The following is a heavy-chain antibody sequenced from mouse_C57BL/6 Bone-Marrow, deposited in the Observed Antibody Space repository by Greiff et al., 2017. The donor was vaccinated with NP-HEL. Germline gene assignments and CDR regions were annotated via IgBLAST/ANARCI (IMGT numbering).Heavy chain of an antibody. J-gene: IGHJ3*01. CDR2: IDPSDSYT. CDR1: GYTFTSYW. CDR3: AAGTFAY. D-gene: IGHD4-1*01. V-gene: IGHV1-69*01. Sequence: QVQLQQPGAELVMPGASVKLSCKASGYTFTSYWMHWVKQRPGQGLEWIGEIDPSDSYTNYNQKFKGKSTLTVDKSSSTAYMQLSSLTSEDSAVYYCAAGTFAYWGQGTLATVSA.